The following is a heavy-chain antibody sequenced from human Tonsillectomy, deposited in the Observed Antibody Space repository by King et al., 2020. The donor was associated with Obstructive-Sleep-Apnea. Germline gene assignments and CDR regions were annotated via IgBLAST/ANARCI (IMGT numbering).Heavy chain of an antibody. V-gene: IGHV3-30-3*01. Sequence: VQLVEYGGGVVQPGRSLRLSCAASGFTFSSYAMHWVRQAPGKGLEWVAVISYDGSNKYYADSVKGRFTISRDNSKNTLYLQMNSLRAEDTAVYYCEALNYYDSSGYYYDAFDIWGQGTMVTVSS. J-gene: IGHJ3*02. CDR1: GFTFSSYA. D-gene: IGHD3-22*01. CDR3: EALNYYDSSGYYYDAFDI. CDR2: ISYDGSNK.